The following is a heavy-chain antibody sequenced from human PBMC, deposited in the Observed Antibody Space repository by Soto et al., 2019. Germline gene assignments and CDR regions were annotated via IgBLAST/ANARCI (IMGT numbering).Heavy chain of an antibody. J-gene: IGHJ6*02. CDR3: AREGVAPYYYYGMDV. Sequence: QVQLVQSGAEVKKPGASVKVSCKASGYTFTRSGISWGRQAPGQGLEWMGWISTYNGDTNYAQTFQGRVTMTTDTSTSTVYMELRSLRSDDTAVYYGAREGVAPYYYYGMDVWGQGTPVTVSS. CDR2: ISTYNGDT. CDR1: GYTFTRSG. D-gene: IGHD5-12*01. V-gene: IGHV1-18*01.